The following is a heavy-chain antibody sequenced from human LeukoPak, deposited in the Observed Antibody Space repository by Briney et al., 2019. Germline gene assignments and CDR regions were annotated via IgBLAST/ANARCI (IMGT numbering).Heavy chain of an antibody. Sequence: SETLSLTCTVSGGSISSYYWSWIRQPAGKGLEWIGRIYTSGSTNYNPSLKSRVTMSVDTSKNQFSLKLGSVTAADTAVYYCARALSSGYYYEWNFDYWGQGTLVTVSS. CDR2: IYTSGST. V-gene: IGHV4-4*07. CDR1: GGSISSYY. J-gene: IGHJ4*02. CDR3: ARALSSGYYYEWNFDY. D-gene: IGHD3-22*01.